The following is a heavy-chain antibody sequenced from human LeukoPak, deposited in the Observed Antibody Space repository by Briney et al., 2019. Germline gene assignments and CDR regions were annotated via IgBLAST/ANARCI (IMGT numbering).Heavy chain of an antibody. Sequence: SETLSLTCTVSGYSISSGYYWGWLRQPPEKGLEWIGSIYHSGSTYYNPSLKSRVTISVDTSKNQFSLKLSSVTAADTAVYYCASAIRDSSGWYFDYWGQGTPVTVSS. J-gene: IGHJ4*02. D-gene: IGHD6-19*01. V-gene: IGHV4-38-2*02. CDR1: GYSISSGYY. CDR2: IYHSGST. CDR3: ASAIRDSSGWYFDY.